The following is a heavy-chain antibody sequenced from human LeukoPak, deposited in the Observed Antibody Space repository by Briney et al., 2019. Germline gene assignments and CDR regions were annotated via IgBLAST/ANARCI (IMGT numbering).Heavy chain of an antibody. CDR1: GYSFTSYW. CDR2: IYPGDSDT. V-gene: IGHV5-51*01. D-gene: IGHD3-10*01. CDR3: ARREALGGSGSSIPSWFDP. J-gene: IGHJ5*02. Sequence: GESLKISCKGSGYSFTSYWIGWVRQMPGKGLEWMGIIYPGDSDTRYSPSFQGQVTISADKSISTAYLQWSSLKASDTAMYYCARREALGGSGSSIPSWFDPWGQGTLVTVSS.